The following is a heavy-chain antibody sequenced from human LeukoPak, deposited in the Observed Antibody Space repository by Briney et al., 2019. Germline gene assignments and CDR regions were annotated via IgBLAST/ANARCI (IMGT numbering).Heavy chain of an antibody. V-gene: IGHV3-33*01. D-gene: IGHD2-15*01. CDR1: GFMFSEHG. J-gene: IGHJ4*02. Sequence: PGRSLRLSCAASGFMFSEHGMHWIRQAPGKGLEWVAVIWHDGSKQLYADSVKGRFSISRDDSTNTLYLQMNSLRAEDTAVYYCAREDSGGWLSAYWGQGTLVTVSS. CDR3: AREDSGGWLSAY. CDR2: IWHDGSKQ.